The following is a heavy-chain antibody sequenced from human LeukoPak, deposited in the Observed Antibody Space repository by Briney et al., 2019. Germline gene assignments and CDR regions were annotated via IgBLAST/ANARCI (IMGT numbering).Heavy chain of an antibody. Sequence: KPSETLSLTCTVSGGSISSYYWSWIRQPPGKGLEWIGYIYYSGSTNYNPSLKSRVTISADTSKNQFSLKLSSVTAADTAVYYCARGGSGYGYPDYWGQGTLVTVSS. J-gene: IGHJ4*02. CDR1: GGSISSYY. CDR3: ARGGSGYGYPDY. CDR2: IYYSGST. V-gene: IGHV4-59*01. D-gene: IGHD5-12*01.